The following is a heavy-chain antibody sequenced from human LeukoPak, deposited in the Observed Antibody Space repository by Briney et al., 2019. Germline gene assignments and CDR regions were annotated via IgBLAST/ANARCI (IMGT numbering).Heavy chain of an antibody. D-gene: IGHD6-19*01. J-gene: IGHJ5*02. V-gene: IGHV4-61*09. CDR1: GGSISSGSYY. Sequence: SQTLSLTCTVSGGSISSGSYYWSWIRQPAGKGLEWIGHIYTSGSTNYNPSLKSRVTISVDTSKNQFSLKLSSVTAADTAVYYCARVRNSSGWFHNWFDPWGQGTLVTVSS. CDR2: IYTSGST. CDR3: ARVRNSSGWFHNWFDP.